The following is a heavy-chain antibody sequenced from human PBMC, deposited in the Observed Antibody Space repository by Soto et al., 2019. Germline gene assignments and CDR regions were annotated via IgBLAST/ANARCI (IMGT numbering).Heavy chain of an antibody. D-gene: IGHD3-22*01. CDR2: INHSGST. V-gene: IGHV4-34*01. Sequence: QVQLQQWGAGLLKPSETLSLTCAVYGGSFSGYYWSWIRQPPGKGLEWIGEINHSGSTNYNPSLKSRVTISVDPSKNQFSLKLSSVTAADTAVYYCARLVMDYYDSSGYFGRWGQGTLVTVSS. J-gene: IGHJ4*02. CDR1: GGSFSGYY. CDR3: ARLVMDYYDSSGYFGR.